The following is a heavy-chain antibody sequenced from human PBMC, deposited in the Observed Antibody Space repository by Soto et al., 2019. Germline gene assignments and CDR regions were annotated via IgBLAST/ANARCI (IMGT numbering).Heavy chain of an antibody. D-gene: IGHD5-12*01. V-gene: IGHV3-23*01. CDR1: GFTFSDYA. CDR3: AKRAQIYDPGYYFDF. CDR2: ISGSGGRT. Sequence: GGSLRLSCAASGFTFSDYAMSWFRQGPGKGLEWVSTISGSGGRTFYADSVKGRFTISRDNSKNTLSLQMNSLRAEDTAVYYCAKRAQIYDPGYYFDFWGQGTPVTVSS. J-gene: IGHJ4*02.